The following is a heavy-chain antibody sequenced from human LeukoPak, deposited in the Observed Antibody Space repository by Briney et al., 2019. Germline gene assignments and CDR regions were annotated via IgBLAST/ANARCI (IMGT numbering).Heavy chain of an antibody. D-gene: IGHD2-8*02. V-gene: IGHV3-30*03. CDR2: ISYDGSNK. Sequence: GGSLRLSCAASGFTFSDYAMHWVRQAPGKGLEWVAVISYDGSNKYYADSVKGRFTLSRDNSKNTLYLQMNSLRAEDTAVYYCGLGYCTGATCHPYSWGQGTLVTVSS. J-gene: IGHJ4*02. CDR3: GLGYCTGATCHPYS. CDR1: GFTFSDYA.